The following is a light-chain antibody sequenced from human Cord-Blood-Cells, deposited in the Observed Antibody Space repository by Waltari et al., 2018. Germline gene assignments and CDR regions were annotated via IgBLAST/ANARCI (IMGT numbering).Light chain of an antibody. CDR3: QQYYSTPRT. Sequence: AVRLTQAPLSRSASGGDRVTITCWASQGISSYLAWYQQKPAKAPKLFIYYASSLQSGFPSRFSGSGSGTDYTRTISSLQPEDFATYYCQQYYSTPRTFGPGTKVDIK. J-gene: IGKJ3*01. V-gene: IGKV1D-43*01. CDR2: YAS. CDR1: QGISSY.